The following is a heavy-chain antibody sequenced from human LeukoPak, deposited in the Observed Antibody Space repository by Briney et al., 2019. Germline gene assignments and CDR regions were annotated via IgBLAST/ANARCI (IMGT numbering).Heavy chain of an antibody. CDR3: AKDLSVDSSGYLDAFDI. CDR1: GFTFSSYG. J-gene: IGHJ3*02. D-gene: IGHD3-22*01. CDR2: IRYDGSNK. Sequence: GGSPRLSCAASGFTFSSYGMHWVRQAPGKGLEWVAFIRYDGSNKYYADSVKGRFTISRDNSKNTLYLQMNSLRAEDTAVYYCAKDLSVDSSGYLDAFDIWGQGTMVTVSS. V-gene: IGHV3-30*02.